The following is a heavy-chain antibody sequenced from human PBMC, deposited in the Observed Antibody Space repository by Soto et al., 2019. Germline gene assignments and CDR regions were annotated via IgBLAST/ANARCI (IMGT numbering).Heavy chain of an antibody. D-gene: IGHD1-20*01. J-gene: IGHJ4*02. V-gene: IGHV4-39*01. CDR1: GASISSRDYY. CDR3: ASSQKGYNWNYFDH. Sequence: SETLSLTCSVSGASISSRDYYWGWIRQTPGKGLEWIGNIDYNGVTSYNPSLESRVSVSVDTSKNQFSLKVSAVTAADTAVYYCASSQKGYNWNYFDHWGQGALVTVSS. CDR2: IDYNGVT.